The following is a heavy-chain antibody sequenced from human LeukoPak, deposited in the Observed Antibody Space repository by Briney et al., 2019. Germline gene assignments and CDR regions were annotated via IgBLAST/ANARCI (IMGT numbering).Heavy chain of an antibody. Sequence: GRSLRLSCAASGFTFSRYAMHWVRQAPGKGLECVSAISSNGGSIYYANSVKGRFTISRDNSKNTLYLQMGSLRAEDMAVYYCARESATSAWLFDSWGQGTLVTVSS. J-gene: IGHJ4*02. D-gene: IGHD6-19*01. CDR1: GFTFSRYA. CDR2: ISSNGGSI. V-gene: IGHV3-64*01. CDR3: ARESATSAWLFDS.